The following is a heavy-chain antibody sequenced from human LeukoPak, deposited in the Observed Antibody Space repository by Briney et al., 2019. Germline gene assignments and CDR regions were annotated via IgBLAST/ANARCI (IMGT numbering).Heavy chain of an antibody. V-gene: IGHV3-15*01. CDR3: TAKPCVFARDY. CDR1: GFTVNSSF. D-gene: IGHD2-8*01. CDR2: IKSKTDGGTI. Sequence: GGSLTLPCAVSGFTVNSSFVTWVRQPPGKGRECVGRIKSKTDGGTIEYAEPAKGRFNISRGDSKNTLFLQMNSLKTDDTAVYYCTAKPCVFARDYWGQGTVVTVSS. J-gene: IGHJ4*02.